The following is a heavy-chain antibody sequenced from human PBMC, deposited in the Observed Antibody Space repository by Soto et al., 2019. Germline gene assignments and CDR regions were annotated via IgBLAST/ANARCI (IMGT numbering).Heavy chain of an antibody. CDR1: GYTFTGYY. J-gene: IGHJ4*02. CDR3: ATSRVSIAVAGETEYYFDY. V-gene: IGHV1-2*04. D-gene: IGHD6-19*01. Sequence: ASVKVSCKASGYTFTGYYMHWVRQAPGQGLEWMGWINPNSGGTNSAQKFQGWVTMTRDTSVSTAYMELSRLRSDDTAVYYCATSRVSIAVAGETEYYFDYWGQGTLVTVSS. CDR2: INPNSGGT.